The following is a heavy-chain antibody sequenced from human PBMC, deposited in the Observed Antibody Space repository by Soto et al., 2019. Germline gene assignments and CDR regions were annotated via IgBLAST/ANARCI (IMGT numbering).Heavy chain of an antibody. CDR1: GGSFSDYA. J-gene: IGHJ4*02. Sequence: QVQLVQSGTEVKKPGSSVRVSCKVSGGSFSDYAITWVRQAPGQGLEWMGGIIPKFPTGEYAKKFQGTVKITADKSASTVYMELSSLRHEDTAVYYCERDGVRGGWYYFDLWGQGTQVSDSS. V-gene: IGHV1-69*06. CDR2: IIPKFPTG. CDR3: ERDGVRGGWYYFDL. D-gene: IGHD6-19*01.